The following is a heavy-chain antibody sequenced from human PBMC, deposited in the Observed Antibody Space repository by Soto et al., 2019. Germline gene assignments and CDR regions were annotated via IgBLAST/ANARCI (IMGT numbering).Heavy chain of an antibody. V-gene: IGHV4-34*01. CDR1: GGSFSGYY. CDR2: INHSGST. J-gene: IGHJ5*02. D-gene: IGHD3-3*01. Sequence: SETLSLTCAVYGGSFSGYYWSWIRQPPGKGLEWIGEINHSGSTNYNPSLKSRVTISVDTSKNQFSLKLSSVTAADTAVYYCARARFARGWFDPWGQGTLVTVSS. CDR3: ARARFARGWFDP.